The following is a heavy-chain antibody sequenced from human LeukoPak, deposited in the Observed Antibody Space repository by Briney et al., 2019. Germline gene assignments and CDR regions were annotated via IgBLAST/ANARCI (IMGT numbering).Heavy chain of an antibody. V-gene: IGHV1-2*02. CDR2: INPNSGGT. CDR1: GYTFTDYY. D-gene: IGHD3-3*01. Sequence: ASVKVSCKASGYTFTDYYMHWVRQAPGQGLEWMGWINPNSGGTNYAPKSQGRVTMTRDTSITTAYMEVSRLRSDDMAVYYCARGTLTIFGVVEYWGQGTLVTVSS. J-gene: IGHJ4*02. CDR3: ARGTLTIFGVVEY.